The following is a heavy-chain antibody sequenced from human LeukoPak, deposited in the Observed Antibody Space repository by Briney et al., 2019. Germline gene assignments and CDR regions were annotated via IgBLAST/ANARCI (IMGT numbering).Heavy chain of an antibody. J-gene: IGHJ4*02. CDR1: GFTFSSYW. CDR2: INGDGSTT. Sequence: GGSLRLSCAASGFTFSSYWMHWVRQAPGKGLVWVSRINGDGSTTNCADSVKGRFTISRDNARYSLYLQMNSLRVEDTAVYYCARARIAVAGALTAFDYWGQGTLVTVSS. D-gene: IGHD6-19*01. V-gene: IGHV3-74*01. CDR3: ARARIAVAGALTAFDY.